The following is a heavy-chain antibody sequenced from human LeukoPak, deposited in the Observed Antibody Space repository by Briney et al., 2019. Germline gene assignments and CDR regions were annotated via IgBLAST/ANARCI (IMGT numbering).Heavy chain of an antibody. CDR1: GGSISSFY. CDR3: ARGGPLYYYDSSGYYSATGRLDY. CDR2: IYYSGTT. D-gene: IGHD3-22*01. J-gene: IGHJ4*02. Sequence: SETLSLTCSVSGGSISSFYWSWIRQPPGKGLEWIGYIYYSGTTNYNPSLKSRVTISVDTSKNQFSLKLSSVTAADTAVYYCARGGPLYYYDSSGYYSATGRLDYWGQGTLVTVSS. V-gene: IGHV4-59*08.